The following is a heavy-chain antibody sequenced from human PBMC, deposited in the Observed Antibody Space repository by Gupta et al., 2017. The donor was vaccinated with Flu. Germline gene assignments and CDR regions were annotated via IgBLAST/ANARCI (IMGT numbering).Heavy chain of an antibody. Sequence: EVQMVESGGDLVQPGGSLRLTCTVSGFPFNSYSMRWVRQAPGKGLEWISYISSTSYTISYADSVTGRFTVSRDNAKNSLFLHMNSLRDEDTAVYFCARDEQPLTTTSYYFDYWGQGTLVTVSS. V-gene: IGHV3-48*02. CDR3: ARDEQPLTTTSYYFDY. CDR2: ISSTSYTI. D-gene: IGHD3-22*01. CDR1: GFPFNSYS. J-gene: IGHJ4*02.